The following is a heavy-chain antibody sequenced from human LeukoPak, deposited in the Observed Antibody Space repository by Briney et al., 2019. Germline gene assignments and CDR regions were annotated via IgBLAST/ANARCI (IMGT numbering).Heavy chain of an antibody. V-gene: IGHV3-30-3*01. CDR1: GLTFSSYA. Sequence: QPGGSLRLSCAASGLTFSSYAMHWVRQAPGKGLEWVAVISYDGSNKYYADSVKGRFTISRDNAKNSLYLQMNSLRAEDTAVYYCARSGGGMDDYWGQGTLVTVSS. D-gene: IGHD3-16*01. CDR3: ARSGGGMDDY. CDR2: ISYDGSNK. J-gene: IGHJ4*02.